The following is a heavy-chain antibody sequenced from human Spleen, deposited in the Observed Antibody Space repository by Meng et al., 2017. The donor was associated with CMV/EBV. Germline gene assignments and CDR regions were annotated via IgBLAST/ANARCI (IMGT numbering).Heavy chain of an antibody. D-gene: IGHD4-17*01. J-gene: IGHJ6*02. Sequence: GSLRLSCAVYGGSFSGYYWSWIRQPPGKGLEWIGEINHSGSTNYNPSLKSRVTISVDTSKNQFSLKLSSVTAADTAEYYCARLTTKGYYHYYGMEVWGQGTTVTVSS. CDR3: ARLTTKGYYHYYGMEV. CDR2: INHSGST. V-gene: IGHV4-34*01. CDR1: GGSFSGYY.